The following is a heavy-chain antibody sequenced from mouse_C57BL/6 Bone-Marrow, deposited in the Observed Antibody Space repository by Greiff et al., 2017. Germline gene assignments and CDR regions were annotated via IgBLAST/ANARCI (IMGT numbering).Heavy chain of an antibody. D-gene: IGHD1-1*01. J-gene: IGHJ2*01. CDR2: ISDGGSYT. CDR3: ARRGTTVVAHFDY. Sequence: EVQLQESGGGLVKPGGSLKLSCAASGFTFSSYAMSWVRQTPEKRLEWVATISDGGSYTYYPDNVKGRFTISRDNAKNNLYLQMSRLKSEDTAMYYCARRGTTVVAHFDYWGQGTTLTVSS. CDR1: GFTFSSYA. V-gene: IGHV5-4*01.